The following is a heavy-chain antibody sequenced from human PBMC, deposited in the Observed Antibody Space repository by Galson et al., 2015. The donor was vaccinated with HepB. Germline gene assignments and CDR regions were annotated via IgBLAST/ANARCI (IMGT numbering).Heavy chain of an antibody. CDR1: GYTFTAYY. J-gene: IGHJ1*01. CDR2: INPSGGGT. V-gene: IGHV1-46*01. Sequence: SVKVSCKASGYTFTAYYIHWVRQAPGQGLEWMGIINPSGGGTSYAQKFQGRVIMTRDTSTSTVYMEWSSLRSEDTAVYYCARDFYDSGGYYPAEYFQYWGQGTLVSVSS. CDR3: ARDFYDSGGYYPAEYFQY. D-gene: IGHD3-22*01.